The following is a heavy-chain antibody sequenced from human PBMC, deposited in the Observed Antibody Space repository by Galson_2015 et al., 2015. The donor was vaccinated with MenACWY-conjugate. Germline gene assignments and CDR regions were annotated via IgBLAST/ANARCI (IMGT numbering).Heavy chain of an antibody. CDR3: AGATVGGRLFRH. D-gene: IGHD3-10*01. J-gene: IGHJ1*01. CDR2: IYNIGST. V-gene: IGHV4-59*01. Sequence: ETLSLTCTVSGGSISSYYWSWIRRPPGKGLEWIGYIYNIGSTNYNPSLKSRVTISVDTSKNQFSLKLSSVTAADTAVYYCAGATVGGRLFRHWGQGTLVTVSS. CDR1: GGSISSYY.